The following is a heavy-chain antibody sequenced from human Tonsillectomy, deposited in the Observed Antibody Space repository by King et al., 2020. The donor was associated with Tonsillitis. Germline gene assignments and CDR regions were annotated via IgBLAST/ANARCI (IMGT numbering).Heavy chain of an antibody. CDR3: AKDLRGDSTGYPDD. Sequence: VQLVESGGGVVQPGGSLRLSCAASGFTFDDYAMHWVRQAPGKGLEWVSLISGDGGSTYYADSVKGRFTISRENSNNSLYLRMNSLRTEDTALYYCAKDLRGDSTGYPDDWGQGTLVTVSS. D-gene: IGHD3-22*01. V-gene: IGHV3-43*02. CDR1: GFTFDDYA. J-gene: IGHJ4*02. CDR2: ISGDGGST.